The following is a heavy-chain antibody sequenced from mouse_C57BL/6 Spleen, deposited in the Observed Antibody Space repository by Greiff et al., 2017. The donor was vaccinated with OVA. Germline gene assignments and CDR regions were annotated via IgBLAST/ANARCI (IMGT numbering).Heavy chain of an antibody. D-gene: IGHD1-1*01. V-gene: IGHV1-61*01. CDR3: AREGYYGSSAMDY. Sequence: QVQLQQPGAELVRPGSSVKLSCKASGYTFTSYWMDWVKQRPGQGPEWIGNIYPSYSETHYNQKFKDKATLTVDKSSSTAYMQLSSLTSEDSAVYYCAREGYYGSSAMDYWGQGTSVTVSS. CDR2: IYPSYSET. J-gene: IGHJ4*01. CDR1: GYTFTSYW.